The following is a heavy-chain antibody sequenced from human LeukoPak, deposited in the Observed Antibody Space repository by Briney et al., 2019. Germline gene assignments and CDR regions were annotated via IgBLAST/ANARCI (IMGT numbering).Heavy chain of an antibody. J-gene: IGHJ4*02. Sequence: PGGSLRPSCAASGFTFSSYSMTWVRQAPGKGREWVSYISSSSSTIYYADSVKGRFTISRDNAKNSLYLQMNSLRDEDTAVYYCARDRSQQWLVTPHFDYWGQGTLVTVSS. CDR3: ARDRSQQWLVTPHFDY. V-gene: IGHV3-48*02. CDR1: GFTFSSYS. D-gene: IGHD6-19*01. CDR2: ISSSSSTI.